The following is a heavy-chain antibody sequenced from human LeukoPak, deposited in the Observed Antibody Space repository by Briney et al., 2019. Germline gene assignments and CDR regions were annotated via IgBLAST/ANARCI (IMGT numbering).Heavy chain of an antibody. Sequence: GSLRLPRAAPGFTLSSYWMSWVRQAPGKGLEWVANIKQDGSEKYYVDSVKGRFTISRDNAKNSLYLQMNSLRAEDAAVYYCVRVVAAAGHYAFDIWGQGTMVTVSS. D-gene: IGHD6-13*01. CDR3: VRVVAAAGHYAFDI. CDR2: IKQDGSEK. CDR1: GFTLSSYW. V-gene: IGHV3-7*01. J-gene: IGHJ3*02.